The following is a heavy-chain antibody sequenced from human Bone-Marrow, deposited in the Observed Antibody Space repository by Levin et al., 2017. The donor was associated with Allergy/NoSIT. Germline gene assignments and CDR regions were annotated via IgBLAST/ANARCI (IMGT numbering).Heavy chain of an antibody. CDR1: GVSINNYF. CDR2: IYSTASS. D-gene: IGHD6-19*01. CDR3: ARAGDWESSVWYGTKDYAMEF. Sequence: SETLSLTCNVSGVSINNYFLSWIRQPPGKGLEWIGYIYSTASSSYNPSLKNRVTMSIETSKNQVSLKLRSVTAADTAVYYCARAGDWESSVWYGTKDYAMEFWGQGTTVTVSS. V-gene: IGHV4-59*01. J-gene: IGHJ6*02.